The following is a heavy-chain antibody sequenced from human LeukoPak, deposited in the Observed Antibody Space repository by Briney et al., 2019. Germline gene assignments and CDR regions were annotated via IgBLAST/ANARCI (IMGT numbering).Heavy chain of an antibody. Sequence: SETLSLTCTVSGGSISSSSYYWGWIRQPPGKGLEWIGSIYYSGSTYYNPSLKSRVTISVDTSKNQFSLKLSSVTAADTAVYYCASFLTHDYGDYDDYWGQGTLVTVSS. J-gene: IGHJ4*02. V-gene: IGHV4-39*07. CDR1: GGSISSSSYY. CDR3: ASFLTHDYGDYDDY. D-gene: IGHD4-17*01. CDR2: IYYSGST.